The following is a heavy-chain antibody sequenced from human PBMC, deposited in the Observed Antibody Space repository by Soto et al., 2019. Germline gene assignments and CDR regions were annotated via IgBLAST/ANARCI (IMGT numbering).Heavy chain of an antibody. Sequence: EVQLLESGGGLVQPGGSLRLSCVASGFTLNKYAMSWVRQAPGKGLEWVSAVSASGGSPYYADSVKGRFTISRDNSRNTLSLQMNSLRAEDTAVYYCAKDRSSTSCYAFDYWGQGTLVIVSS. J-gene: IGHJ4*02. CDR2: VSASGGSP. D-gene: IGHD2-2*01. CDR1: GFTLNKYA. V-gene: IGHV3-23*01. CDR3: AKDRSSTSCYAFDY.